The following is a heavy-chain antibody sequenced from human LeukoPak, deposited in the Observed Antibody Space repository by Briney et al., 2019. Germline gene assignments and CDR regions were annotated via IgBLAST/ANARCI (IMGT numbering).Heavy chain of an antibody. J-gene: IGHJ6*03. CDR1: GGTFSSYA. Sequence: ASVKVSCKASGGTFSSYAISWVRQAPGQGLEWMGRIIPIFGTANYAQKFQGRVTITTDESTSTAYMELSSLRSEDTAVYYCARDRGYSQGEYYHYMDVWGKGTTVTVSS. D-gene: IGHD5-18*01. V-gene: IGHV1-69*05. CDR3: ARDRGYSQGEYYHYMDV. CDR2: IIPIFGTA.